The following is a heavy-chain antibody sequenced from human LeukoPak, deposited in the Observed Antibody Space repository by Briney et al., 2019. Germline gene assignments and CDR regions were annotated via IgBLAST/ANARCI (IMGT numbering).Heavy chain of an antibody. J-gene: IGHJ5*02. CDR1: GYTFTSYY. Sequence: SVKVSCKASGYTFTSYYMHWVRQAPGQGLEWMGIINPSGGNTSYTQKFQGRVTMTRDMSTSTDYMELSSLRSEDTAVYYCARDNSVEDTAWWFDTWGQGTLVTVSS. V-gene: IGHV1-46*01. D-gene: IGHD4-23*01. CDR3: ARDNSVEDTAWWFDT. CDR2: INPSGGNT.